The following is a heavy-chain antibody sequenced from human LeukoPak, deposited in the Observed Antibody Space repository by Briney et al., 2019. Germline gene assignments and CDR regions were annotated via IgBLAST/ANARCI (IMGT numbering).Heavy chain of an antibody. Sequence: ASVKVSCRASGYTFTTYYMHWVRLAPGQGLEWMGIINTSGGTTTYAQKFQGRVTMTRDTSTSTVYMDLGSLRSEDTAIYYCARRRRRDAFDIWGQGTMVTVSS. V-gene: IGHV1-46*01. J-gene: IGHJ3*02. CDR3: ARRRRRDAFDI. CDR1: GYTFTTYY. CDR2: INTSGGTT.